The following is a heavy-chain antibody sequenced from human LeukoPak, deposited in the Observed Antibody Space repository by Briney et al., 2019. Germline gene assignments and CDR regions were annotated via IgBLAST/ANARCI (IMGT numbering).Heavy chain of an antibody. CDR2: ISYDGSNK. J-gene: IGHJ2*01. Sequence: PGGSLRLSCAASGFSFSSFGMHWVRQAPGKGLEWVAVISYDGSNKFYADSVKGRFTISRDNSKNMMNLQMDSLRDADSAAYYCAKDKIRGDGKWCFDLWGRGTQVTVSS. D-gene: IGHD3-16*01. V-gene: IGHV3-30*18. CDR3: AKDKIRGDGKWCFDL. CDR1: GFSFSSFG.